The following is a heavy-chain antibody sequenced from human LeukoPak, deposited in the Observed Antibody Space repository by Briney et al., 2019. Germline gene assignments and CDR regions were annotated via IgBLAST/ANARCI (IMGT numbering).Heavy chain of an antibody. J-gene: IGHJ3*02. V-gene: IGHV3-23*01. D-gene: IGHD3-22*01. CDR3: AKSHDSGPHDAFDI. Sequence: GGSLRLSCAASGFTFSSYAMSWVRQAPGKGLEWVSAISGSGGSTYYADSVKGRFTISRDNAKNSLYLQMNSLRAEDMALYYCAKSHDSGPHDAFDIWGQGTMVTVSS. CDR1: GFTFSSYA. CDR2: ISGSGGST.